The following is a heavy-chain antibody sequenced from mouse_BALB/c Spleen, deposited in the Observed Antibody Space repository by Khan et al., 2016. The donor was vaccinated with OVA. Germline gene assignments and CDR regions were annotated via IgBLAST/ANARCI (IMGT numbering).Heavy chain of an antibody. V-gene: IGHV1-4*01. CDR1: GYIFTSYM. CDR3: ARGGDGSFGY. D-gene: IGHD1-1*01. CDR2: INPSSDYN. Sequence: QVQLQQSGAELARPGASVKMSCKASGYIFTSYMMHWVKQRPGQGLEWIGDINPSSDYNNYNQKFKGKATLTADKSSSTAYMQLSSLTSEDSAVYYCARGGDGSFGYWGQGTLVTVSA. J-gene: IGHJ3*01.